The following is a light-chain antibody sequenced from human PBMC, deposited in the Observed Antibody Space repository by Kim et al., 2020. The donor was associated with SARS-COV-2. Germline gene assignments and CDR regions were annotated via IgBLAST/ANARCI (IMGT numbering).Light chain of an antibody. V-gene: IGKV3-20*01. CDR1: QSVSNEC. Sequence: PGERATPSCRATQSVSNECLAWYRQRPGQSPRLLIYGASTRETGIPERISGSGSGTQFTLTINSLEPEDFAVYYCQQYGTPPYTFGQGTKLEI. J-gene: IGKJ2*01. CDR3: QQYGTPPYT. CDR2: GAS.